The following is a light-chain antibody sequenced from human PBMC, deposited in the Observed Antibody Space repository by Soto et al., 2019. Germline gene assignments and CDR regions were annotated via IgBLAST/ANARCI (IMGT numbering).Light chain of an antibody. CDR2: GAS. J-gene: IGKJ1*01. Sequence: EIVLTQSPGILYLSPGDRATLSCRASQTISSGFLAWYQQKPGQAPRLLIYGASSRATGIPDRFSGSGSGTDFTLTISRLEPEDFAVYYCQQYGSSPRTFGQGTKVDIK. CDR3: QQYGSSPRT. V-gene: IGKV3-20*01. CDR1: QTISSGF.